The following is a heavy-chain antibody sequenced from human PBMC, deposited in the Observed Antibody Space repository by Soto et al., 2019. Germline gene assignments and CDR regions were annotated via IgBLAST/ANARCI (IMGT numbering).Heavy chain of an antibody. CDR2: IIPIFGTA. J-gene: IGHJ4*02. V-gene: IGHV1-69*06. D-gene: IGHD3-22*01. CDR3: ARDSGYYYDSSGQRFDY. Sequence: QVQLVQSGAEVKKPGSSVKVSCKASGGTFSSYAISWVRQAPGQGLEWMGGIIPIFGTANYAQKFQGRVTITADKSTSTASMELSSLRSEDTAVYYCARDSGYYYDSSGQRFDYWGQGTLVTVSS. CDR1: GGTFSSYA.